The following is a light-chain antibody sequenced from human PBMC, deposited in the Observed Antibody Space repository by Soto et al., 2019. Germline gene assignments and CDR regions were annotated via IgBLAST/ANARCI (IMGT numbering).Light chain of an antibody. CDR3: HQRNT. V-gene: IGKV3D-15*01. J-gene: IGKJ5*01. CDR1: QSVSSN. CDR2: SIS. Sequence: EIAMTQSPATLSVSPGERGTLSCRASQSVSSNLAWYQHKPGQSPRILIYSISSRVTGVPARFSGSGSGTDFTLTISSVEPEDFALYFCHQRNTFGQGTRLEIK.